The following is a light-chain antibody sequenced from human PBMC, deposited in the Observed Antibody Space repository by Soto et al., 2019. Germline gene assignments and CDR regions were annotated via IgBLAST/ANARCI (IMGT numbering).Light chain of an antibody. CDR3: QQYKTDSRT. CDR1: QTISSW. J-gene: IGKJ1*01. CDR2: KAS. Sequence: DIQMTQSPSTLSGSVGDRVTITCRASQTISSWLAWYQQKPGKAPKLLIYKASTLKSGVPSRFSGSGYGTEFTLTISSLQPDDLATYYCQQYKTDSRTFGQGTKVDIK. V-gene: IGKV1-5*03.